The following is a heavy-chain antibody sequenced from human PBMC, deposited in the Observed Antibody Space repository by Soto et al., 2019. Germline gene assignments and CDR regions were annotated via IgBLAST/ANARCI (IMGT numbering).Heavy chain of an antibody. CDR3: ARDVAEPGESDRFDQ. J-gene: IGHJ5*02. Sequence: QVQLQESGPRQVRPSGTLSLTCNVYGDSIKSNVWWSWVRQRPGKGLEWIGEIFHKGITYYNPSFESRVTMSVDKSRNQFSLLLTSVTASDTAMYYCARDVAEPGESDRFDQWGQGIMVAVSS. CDR2: IFHKGIT. D-gene: IGHD3-16*01. CDR1: GDSIKSNVW. V-gene: IGHV4-4*02.